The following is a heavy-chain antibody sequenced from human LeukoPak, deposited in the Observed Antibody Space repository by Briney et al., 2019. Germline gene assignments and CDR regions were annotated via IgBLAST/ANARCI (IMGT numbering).Heavy chain of an antibody. Sequence: SGVSLRLSCAASVFTFSSYAMSCVRQAPGKGLEWVSGISGSAGSTYYADSVKGRFTISRDNSKNTLFLQMNSLRAEDTAVYYCAKERGAGHIAAAVVDYFDFWGQGTLVTVSS. D-gene: IGHD6-13*01. CDR1: VFTFSSYA. CDR3: AKERGAGHIAAAVVDYFDF. CDR2: ISGSAGST. V-gene: IGHV3-23*01. J-gene: IGHJ4*02.